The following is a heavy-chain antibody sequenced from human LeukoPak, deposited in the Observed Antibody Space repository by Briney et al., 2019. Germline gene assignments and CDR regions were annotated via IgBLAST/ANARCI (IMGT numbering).Heavy chain of an antibody. Sequence: SESLSLTCTVSAGSISSYYRSWIRHPQGKGLEWIGYIYCSGSTTYNTSLKTRVTISVTTSSNQSSLTLSSGTAAATAVNSCAGTYCSSTSCYEDCFFPWGREALVTVAS. CDR3: AGTYCSSTSCYEDCFFP. D-gene: IGHD2-2*01. CDR1: AGSISSYY. V-gene: IGHV4-59*01. J-gene: IGHJ5*02. CDR2: IYCSGST.